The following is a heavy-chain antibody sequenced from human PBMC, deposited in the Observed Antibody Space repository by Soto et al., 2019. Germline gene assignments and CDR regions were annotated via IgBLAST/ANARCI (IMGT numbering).Heavy chain of an antibody. J-gene: IGHJ6*03. V-gene: IGHV3-48*02. CDR3: ARLGWDIVVVEGHYYYYMDV. CDR1: GFTFSSYS. CDR2: ISSSSSTI. Sequence: GGSLRLSCAASGFTFSSYSMNWVRQARGKGLEWVSYISSSSSTIYYADSVKGRFTISRDNAKNSLYLQMNSLRDEDTAVYYCARLGWDIVVVEGHYYYYMDVWGKGTTVTVSS. D-gene: IGHD2-15*01.